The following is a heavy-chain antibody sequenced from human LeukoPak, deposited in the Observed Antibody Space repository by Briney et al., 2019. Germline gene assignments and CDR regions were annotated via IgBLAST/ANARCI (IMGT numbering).Heavy chain of an antibody. Sequence: GGSLRLSCAASGFTFSNYSMNWVRQAPGKGLEWVSSISSSSSYIYYADSVKGRFTISRDNAKKSLYLQMNSLRAEDTAVYYCAREGLAFQFDYWGQGTLVIVSS. CDR3: AREGLAFQFDY. CDR1: GFTFSNYS. CDR2: ISSSSSYI. D-gene: IGHD6-19*01. J-gene: IGHJ4*02. V-gene: IGHV3-21*01.